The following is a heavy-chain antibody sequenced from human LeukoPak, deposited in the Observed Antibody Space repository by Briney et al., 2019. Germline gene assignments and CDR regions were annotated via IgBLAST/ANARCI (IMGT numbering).Heavy chain of an antibody. CDR1: GYTFAGYY. CDR2: INPNSGGT. J-gene: IGHJ6*02. V-gene: IGHV1-2*04. Sequence: ASVKVSCKASGYTFAGYYMLWVRQAPGQGLEWMGWINPNSGGTNYAQKFQGWVTMTRDTSISTAHMELSRLRSDDTAVYYCARDHKRYFDWRYPPFLGMDVWGQGTTVTVSS. D-gene: IGHD3-9*01. CDR3: ARDHKRYFDWRYPPFLGMDV.